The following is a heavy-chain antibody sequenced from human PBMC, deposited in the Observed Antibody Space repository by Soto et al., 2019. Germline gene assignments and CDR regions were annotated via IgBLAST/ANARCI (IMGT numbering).Heavy chain of an antibody. CDR1: GFTFSNYA. J-gene: IGHJ4*02. Sequence: EVQLLESGGGLVQPGGSLRLSCAASGFTFSNYAVPWVRQAPGKGLEWVSTISGRGGSTYYADSVKGRFTISRDNSKNTLYLQMDSLRAEDTVVYYCAKDQGSCWSEIDYWGQGTLVTVSS. CDR2: ISGRGGST. CDR3: AKDQGSCWSEIDY. V-gene: IGHV3-23*01. D-gene: IGHD6-13*01.